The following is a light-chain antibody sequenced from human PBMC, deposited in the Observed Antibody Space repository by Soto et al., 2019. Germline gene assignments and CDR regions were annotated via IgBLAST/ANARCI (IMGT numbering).Light chain of an antibody. CDR3: QHYGNTPPSVT. CDR1: QSVGDSY. CDR2: GAS. V-gene: IGKV3-20*01. J-gene: IGKJ3*01. Sequence: EIVMTQSPATLSVPPGERATLSCRASQSVGDSYLAWYQQKPGQAPRLLIYGASSRATGIPGRFSGSGSGTDFTLTISRLEPEDFAVYYCQHYGNTPPSVTFGPGTKVDI.